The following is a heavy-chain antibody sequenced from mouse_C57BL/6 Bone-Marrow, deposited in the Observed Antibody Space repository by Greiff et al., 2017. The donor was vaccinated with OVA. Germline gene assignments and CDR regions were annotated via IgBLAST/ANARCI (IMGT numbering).Heavy chain of an antibody. CDR3: ARGQLGRVDY. CDR1: GYSFTGYY. D-gene: IGHD4-1*02. CDR2: INPSTGGT. V-gene: IGHV1-42*01. Sequence: EVQLQQSGPELVKPGASVKISCKASGYSFTGYYMNWVKQSPEKSLEWIGEINPSTGGTTYNQKFKAKATLTVDKSSSTAYMQLKSLTSEDSAVYYCARGQLGRVDYWGQGITLTVSS. J-gene: IGHJ2*01.